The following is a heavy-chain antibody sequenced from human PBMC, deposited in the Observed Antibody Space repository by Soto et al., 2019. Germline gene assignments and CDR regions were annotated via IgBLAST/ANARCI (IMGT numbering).Heavy chain of an antibody. D-gene: IGHD1-26*01. V-gene: IGHV4-59*01. Sequence: QVQLQESGPGLVKPSETLSLTCTVSGGSISSYYWSWIRQPPGKGLEWIGYIYYSGSTNYNPSLKSRVTISVDTSKNQFSLKLSSVTAADTAVYYCARGPRGSYWGNYFDYWGQGTLVTVSS. CDR2: IYYSGST. CDR3: ARGPRGSYWGNYFDY. CDR1: GGSISSYY. J-gene: IGHJ4*02.